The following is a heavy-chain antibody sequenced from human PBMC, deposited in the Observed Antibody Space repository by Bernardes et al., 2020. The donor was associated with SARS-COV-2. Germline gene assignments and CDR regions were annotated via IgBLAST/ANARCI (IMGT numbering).Heavy chain of an antibody. CDR2: IKGDGGQR. CDR3: ARNDGVTGRDY. CDR1: GFTFSSYW. J-gene: IGHJ4*02. D-gene: IGHD6-19*01. V-gene: IGHV3-7*01. Sequence: GGSLRLSCVASGFTFSSYWMSWVRQAPGKGLEWVANIKGDGGQRSSVDSVRGRFTISRDNAKNLLYLQMNSLRAEDTAVYYCARNDGVTGRDYWGQATLVIVSS.